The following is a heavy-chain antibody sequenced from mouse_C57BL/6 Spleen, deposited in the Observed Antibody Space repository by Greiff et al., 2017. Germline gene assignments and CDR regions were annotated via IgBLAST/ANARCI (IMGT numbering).Heavy chain of an antibody. J-gene: IGHJ4*01. D-gene: IGHD1-1*01. V-gene: IGHV5-17*01. Sequence: EVQLQQSGGGLVKPGGSLKLSCAASGFTFSDYGMHWVRQAPEKGLEWVAYISSGSSTIYYADTVKGRFTISRDNAKNTLFLQMTSLRSEDTAMYYCARGTTEAMDYWGQGTSVTVSS. CDR1: GFTFSDYG. CDR3: ARGTTEAMDY. CDR2: ISSGSSTI.